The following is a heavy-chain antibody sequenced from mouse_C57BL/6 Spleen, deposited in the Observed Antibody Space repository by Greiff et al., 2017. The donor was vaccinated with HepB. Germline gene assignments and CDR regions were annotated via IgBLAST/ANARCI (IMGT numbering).Heavy chain of an antibody. CDR1: GYTFTSYW. J-gene: IGHJ1*03. V-gene: IGHV1-72*01. Sequence: QVQLQQPGAELVKPGASVKLSCKASGYTFTSYWMHWVKQRPGRGLEWIGRIDPNSGGTKYNEKFKSKATLTVDKPSSTAYMQLSSLTSEYSAVYYCARSSWDLYLDVWGTGTTVTVAS. CDR3: ARSSWDLYLDV. CDR2: IDPNSGGT. D-gene: IGHD4-1*01.